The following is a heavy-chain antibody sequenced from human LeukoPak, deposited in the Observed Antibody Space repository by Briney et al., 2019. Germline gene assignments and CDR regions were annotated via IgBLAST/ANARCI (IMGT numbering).Heavy chain of an antibody. CDR1: GFHDSNNY. CDR2: IYAGGDT. D-gene: IGHD6-19*01. V-gene: IGHV3-66*01. CDR3: ARVGIVVAGRGNAFDI. Sequence: GGSLSLSCAASGFHDSNNYMSWVCQAAPKGVAWVSIIYAGGDTYYADSVKGRFTISRDNSKNTLYFQMSSLRVEDTAVYYCARVGIVVAGRGNAFDIWGQGTMVTVSP. J-gene: IGHJ3*02.